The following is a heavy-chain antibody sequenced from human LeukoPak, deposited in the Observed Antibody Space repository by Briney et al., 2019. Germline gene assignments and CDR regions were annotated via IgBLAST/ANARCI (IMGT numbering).Heavy chain of an antibody. J-gene: IGHJ4*02. CDR1: GGSIGSSSYF. Sequence: SETLSLTCTVSGGSIGSSSYFWGWIRQPPGKGLEWIATIYYNGNTYYTPSLKSRVTISMDTSKNQFSLKLSSVTAADTAVYYCARIRPVAGTDYWGRGTLVTVSS. CDR3: ARIRPVAGTDY. V-gene: IGHV4-39*07. D-gene: IGHD6-19*01. CDR2: IYYNGNT.